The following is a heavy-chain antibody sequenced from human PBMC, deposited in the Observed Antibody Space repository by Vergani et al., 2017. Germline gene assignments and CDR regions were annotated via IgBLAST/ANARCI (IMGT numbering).Heavy chain of an antibody. CDR2: ISYDGSNK. CDR3: AKDRDDSSGYYYGTLDY. J-gene: IGHJ4*02. CDR1: GFTFSSYR. Sequence: QVQLVESGGGVVQPGRSLRLSCAASGFTFSSYRMHWVRQAPGKGLEWVAVISYDGSNKYYADSVKGRFTISRDNSKNTLYLQMNSLRAEDTAVYYCAKDRDDSSGYYYGTLDYWGQGTLVTVSS. V-gene: IGHV3-30*18. D-gene: IGHD3-22*01.